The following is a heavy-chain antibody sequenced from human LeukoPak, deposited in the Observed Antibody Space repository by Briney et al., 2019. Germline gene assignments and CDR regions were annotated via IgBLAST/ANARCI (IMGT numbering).Heavy chain of an antibody. V-gene: IGHV3-33*01. CDR1: GFTFSSYV. CDR3: ARDLDYGGNADLDY. CDR2: IWYDGSNK. Sequence: GGSLRLSCAASGFTFSSYVMHWVRQAAGKGLEWVAVIWYDGSNKYYVDSVKGRFTISRDNSKNTLYLQMNSLRAEDTAVYYCARDLDYGGNADLDYWGQGTLVTVST. D-gene: IGHD4-23*01. J-gene: IGHJ4*02.